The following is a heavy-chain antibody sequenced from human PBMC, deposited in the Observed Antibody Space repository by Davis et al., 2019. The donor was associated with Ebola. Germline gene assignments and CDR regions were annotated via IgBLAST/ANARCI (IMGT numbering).Heavy chain of an antibody. CDR3: ARKPARVRNWFDP. D-gene: IGHD3-3*01. CDR2: INHSGST. J-gene: IGHJ5*02. CDR1: GGSFSGYY. V-gene: IGHV4-34*01. Sequence: SETLSLTCAVYGGSFSGYYWSWIRQPPGKGLEWIGEINHSGSTNYNPSLKSRVTISVDTSQNQFSLKLSSVTAADTAVYYCARKPARVRNWFDPWGQGTLVTVSS.